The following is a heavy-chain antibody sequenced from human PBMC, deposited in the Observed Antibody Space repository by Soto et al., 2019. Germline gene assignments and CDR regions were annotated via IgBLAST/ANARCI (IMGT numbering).Heavy chain of an antibody. CDR3: TTGLVVPAADKIDY. J-gene: IGHJ4*02. CDR1: GFTFSNAW. V-gene: IGHV3-15*01. Sequence: GGSLRLSCAASGFTFSNAWMSWVRQAPGKGLEWVGRIKSKTDGGTTDYAAPVKGRFTISRDDSKNTLYLQMNSLKTEDTAVYYCTTGLVVPAADKIDYWGQGTLVTVSS. CDR2: IKSKTDGGTT. D-gene: IGHD2-2*01.